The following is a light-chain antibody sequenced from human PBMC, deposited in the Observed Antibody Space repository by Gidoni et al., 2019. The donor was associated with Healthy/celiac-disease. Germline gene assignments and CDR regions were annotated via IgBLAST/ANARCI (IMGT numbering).Light chain of an antibody. CDR1: KLGDKY. CDR3: QAWDSSTVV. Sequence: SYELTQPPSVSASPGQTASITCSGYKLGDKYACWYQQKPGQSPVLVIYQDSKRPSGIPERFSGSNSGNTATLTISGTQAMDEADYYCQAWDSSTVVFGGGTKLTVL. V-gene: IGLV3-1*01. CDR2: QDS. J-gene: IGLJ2*01.